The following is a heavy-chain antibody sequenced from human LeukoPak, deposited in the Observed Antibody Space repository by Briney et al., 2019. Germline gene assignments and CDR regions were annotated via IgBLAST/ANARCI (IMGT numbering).Heavy chain of an antibody. CDR2: IYHNGST. CDR3: ARDLIVPVGLTGSGSYSTDY. J-gene: IGHJ4*02. D-gene: IGHD3-10*01. CDR1: GGSISSINW. Sequence: SETLSLTCAVSGGSISSINWWSWVRQPPGKGLEWIGEIYHNGSTNYNPSLKSRVTISVDKSKNQFSLKVSSVTAADTAVYYCARDLIVPVGLTGSGSYSTDYWGQGTLVSVSS. V-gene: IGHV4-4*02.